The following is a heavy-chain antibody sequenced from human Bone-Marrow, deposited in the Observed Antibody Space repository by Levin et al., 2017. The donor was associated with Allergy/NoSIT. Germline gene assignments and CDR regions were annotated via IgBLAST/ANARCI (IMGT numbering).Heavy chain of an antibody. V-gene: IGHV3-21*01. CDR1: GFAFSSYT. CDR3: AKGGGGGCSLRDDYYYGMDV. CDR2: ISSSSNYI. Sequence: GESLKISCAASGFAFSSYTINWVRQAPGKGLEWVSCISSSSNYIYYADSVKGRFTISRDNDKNSLYLQMNSLRAEDTAVYYCAKGGGGGCSLRDDYYYGMDVWGPGTTVTVSS. J-gene: IGHJ6*02. D-gene: IGHD2-21*01.